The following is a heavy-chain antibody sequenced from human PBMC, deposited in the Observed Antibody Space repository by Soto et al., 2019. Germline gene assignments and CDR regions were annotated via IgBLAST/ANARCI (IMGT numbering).Heavy chain of an antibody. V-gene: IGHV3-23*01. CDR2: ISGSDGST. D-gene: IGHD6-13*01. J-gene: IGHJ4*02. Sequence: EVQLLESGGGLVQPGGSLRLSCAASGFTFSSYAMKWVRQAPGKGLEWVSVISGSDGSTYYADSVKGRFTISRDNSKNTRHMQMNSLRAEDTAVYYCARRSSSWYFDYWGQGTLVTVSS. CDR3: ARRSSSWYFDY. CDR1: GFTFSSYA.